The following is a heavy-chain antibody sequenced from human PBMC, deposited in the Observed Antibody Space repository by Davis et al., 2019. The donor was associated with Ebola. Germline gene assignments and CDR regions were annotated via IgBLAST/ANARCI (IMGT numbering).Heavy chain of an antibody. Sequence: MPSETLSLTCAVYGGSFSGYYWSWIRQPPGKGLEWIGEINHSGSTNYNPSLKSRVTISVDTSKNQFSLKLSSVTAADTAVYYCARVNRQLALSLDYWGQGTLVTVSS. J-gene: IGHJ4*02. V-gene: IGHV4-34*01. D-gene: IGHD6-6*01. CDR3: ARVNRQLALSLDY. CDR1: GGSFSGYY. CDR2: INHSGST.